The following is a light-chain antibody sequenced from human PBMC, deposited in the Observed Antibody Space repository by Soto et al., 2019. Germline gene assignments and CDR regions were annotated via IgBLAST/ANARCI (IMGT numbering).Light chain of an antibody. Sequence: DIKMTQSPSSLSASVGDRATITCRASQSISSYLNWYQQNPGKAPKLLISASCSLQSEVPSRFSGSRSGTDFTLTISTLQPEDFATYYCQQSYSTPPTCGQGTKVEIK. CDR3: QQSYSTPPT. V-gene: IGKV1-39*01. CDR1: QSISSY. J-gene: IGKJ1*01. CDR2: ASC.